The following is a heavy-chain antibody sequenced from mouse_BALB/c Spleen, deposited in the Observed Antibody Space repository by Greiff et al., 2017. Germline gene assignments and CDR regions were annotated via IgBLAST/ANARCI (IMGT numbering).Heavy chain of an antibody. V-gene: IGHV1S41*01. D-gene: IGHD2-4*01. CDR3: AREDYYDPYAMDY. CDR2: IAPGSGST. J-gene: IGHJ4*01. CDR1: GYTFTSYW. Sequence: DLVKPGASVKLSCKASGYTFTSYWINWIKQRPGQGLEWIGRIAPGSGSTYYNEMFKGKATLTVDTSSSTAYIQLSSLSSEDSAVYFCAREDYYDPYAMDYWGQGTSVTVSS.